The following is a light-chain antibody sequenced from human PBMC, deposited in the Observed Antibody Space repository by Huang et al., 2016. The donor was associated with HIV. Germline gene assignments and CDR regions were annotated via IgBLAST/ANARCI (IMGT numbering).Light chain of an antibody. V-gene: IGKV3-20*01. CDR2: GAS. CDR3: QQYGTSPWT. CDR1: QSVSSSY. J-gene: IGKJ1*01. Sequence: EIVLTQSPGTLSLSPGERATLSCRASQSVSSSYLAGYQQKPGQAPRLLIYGASSRATGIPARFSGSGSGTDFTLTISRLEPEDFAVYYCQQYGTSPWTFGQGTKVEIK.